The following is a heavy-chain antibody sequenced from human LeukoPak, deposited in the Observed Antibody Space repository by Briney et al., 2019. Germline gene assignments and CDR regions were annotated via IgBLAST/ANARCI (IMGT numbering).Heavy chain of an antibody. D-gene: IGHD3-3*01. CDR3: ARGRRRRGSYYDFWSGYYNWFDP. CDR1: GGSISSNSYY. V-gene: IGHV4-39*07. CDR2: IYYSGST. J-gene: IGHJ5*02. Sequence: SETLSLTCTVSGGSISSNSYYWGWIRQPPGKGLEWIGSIYYSGSTYYNPSLKSRVTISVDTSKNQFSLKLSSVTAADTAVYYCARGRRRRGSYYDFWSGYYNWFDPWGQGTLVTVSS.